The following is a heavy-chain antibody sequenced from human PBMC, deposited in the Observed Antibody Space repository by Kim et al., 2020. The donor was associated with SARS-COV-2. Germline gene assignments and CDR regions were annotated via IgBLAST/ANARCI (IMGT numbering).Heavy chain of an antibody. V-gene: IGHV3-53*01. Sequence: GGSLRLSCAASGFTVSSNYMSWVRQAPGKGLEWVSVIYSGGSTYYADSVKGRFTISRDNSKNTLYLQMNSLRAEDTAVYYCASRRVTVTDVDFDIWGQGTMVTVSA. CDR2: IYSGGST. CDR1: GFTVSSNY. CDR3: ASRRVTVTDVDFDI. J-gene: IGHJ3*02. D-gene: IGHD4-17*01.